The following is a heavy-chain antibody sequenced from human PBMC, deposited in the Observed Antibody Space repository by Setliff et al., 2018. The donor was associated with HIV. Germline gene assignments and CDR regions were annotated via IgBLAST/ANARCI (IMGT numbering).Heavy chain of an antibody. CDR1: GFTFSSYW. D-gene: IGHD3-22*01. CDR2: INSDGSYT. V-gene: IGHV3-74*01. J-gene: IGHJ4*02. Sequence: RLSCAASGFTFSSYWMHWVRQAPGKGLVWVSRINSDGSYTSYAESVKGRFTISRDNAKNTLFLQMNSLRAEDTAVYYCARFDDSNGFDYWGQGTLVTVSS. CDR3: ARFDDSNGFDY.